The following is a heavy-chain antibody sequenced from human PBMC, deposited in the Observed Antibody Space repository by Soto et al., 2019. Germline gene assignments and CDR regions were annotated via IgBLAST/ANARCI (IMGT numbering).Heavy chain of an antibody. Sequence: ASVKVSSKASGGTFSSYAISWVRQAPGQGLEWMGGIIPIFGTANYAQKFQGRVTITADESTSTAYMELSSLRSEDTAVYYCVSNVRADVDSSGYYAFDIWGQGTMVTVSS. D-gene: IGHD3-22*01. CDR1: GGTFSSYA. CDR2: IIPIFGTA. V-gene: IGHV1-69*13. CDR3: VSNVRADVDSSGYYAFDI. J-gene: IGHJ3*02.